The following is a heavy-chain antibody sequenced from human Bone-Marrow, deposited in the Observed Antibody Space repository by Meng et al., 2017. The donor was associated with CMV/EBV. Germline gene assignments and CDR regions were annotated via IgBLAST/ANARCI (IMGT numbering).Heavy chain of an antibody. CDR2: ISSSSSYI. D-gene: IGHD2-21*01. CDR3: ARDLEYCGGDCYLDYYYGMDF. V-gene: IGHV3-21*01. Sequence: GESLKISCAASGFTFSSYSMNWVRQAPGKGLEWVSSISSSSSYIYYADSVKGRFTISRDNAKNSLYLQMNSLRAEDTAVYYCARDLEYCGGDCYLDYYYGMDFWGEATTVTVSS. CDR1: GFTFSSYS. J-gene: IGHJ6*04.